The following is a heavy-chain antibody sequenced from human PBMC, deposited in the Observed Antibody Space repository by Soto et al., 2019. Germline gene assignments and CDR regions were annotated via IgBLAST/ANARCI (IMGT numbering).Heavy chain of an antibody. CDR1: GGSISSGGYY. CDR2: IYYSGST. V-gene: IGHV4-31*03. J-gene: IGHJ4*02. D-gene: IGHD3-10*01. Sequence: SETLSLTCTVSGGSISSGGYYWSWIRQHPGKGLEWIGYIYYSGSTYYNPSLKSRVTISVDTSKNQFSLKLSSVTVADTAVYYCARGPGTMAKIDYWGQGTLVTVSS. CDR3: ARGPGTMAKIDY.